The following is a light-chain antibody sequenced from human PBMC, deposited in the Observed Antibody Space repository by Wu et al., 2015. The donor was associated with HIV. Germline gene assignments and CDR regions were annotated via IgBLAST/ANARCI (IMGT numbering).Light chain of an antibody. CDR3: QQYTNWLPLA. V-gene: IGKV3-15*01. CDR2: DAY. J-gene: IGKJ4*01. CDR1: QDINRS. Sequence: EILMTQSPATLSVSPGERATLSCRASQDINRSMAWYQQRPGQAPRLLIYDAYTRATGIPARFSGSGYGTDFTLTISGLRSDDVAVYYCQQYTNWLPLAFGGGTRVEIK.